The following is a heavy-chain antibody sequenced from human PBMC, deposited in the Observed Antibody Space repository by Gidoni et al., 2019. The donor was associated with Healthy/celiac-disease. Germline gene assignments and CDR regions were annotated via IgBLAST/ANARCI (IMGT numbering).Heavy chain of an antibody. J-gene: IGHJ6*03. CDR2: IYYRGST. D-gene: IGHD3-10*01. V-gene: IGHV4-39*01. CDR1: GGSISSSSDN. CDR3: ASLRVGLLWFDWHCYYMDV. Sequence: QLQLQESGPGLVKTSETLSLTCTVSGGSISSSSDNWGWIRQPPGKGLEWIWSIYYRGSTYYNPSLKSRVTISVDTSKNQFSLKLSSVTAADTAVYYCASLRVGLLWFDWHCYYMDVWGKGTTVTVSS.